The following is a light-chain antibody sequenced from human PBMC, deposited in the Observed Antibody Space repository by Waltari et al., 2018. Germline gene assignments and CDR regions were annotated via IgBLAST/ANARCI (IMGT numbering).Light chain of an antibody. CDR2: GAS. V-gene: IGKV3-20*01. CDR3: QQYGSSILYT. CDR1: QSLTKRY. Sequence: VFTHSLDTLSLSPGERATVPCRARQSLTKRYLASCQQKPGQAPRLLIYGASSRAAGIPDRFSSSGSGTDFTLTISRLEPEDFAVYYCQQYGSSILYTFGQGTKLEIK. J-gene: IGKJ2*01.